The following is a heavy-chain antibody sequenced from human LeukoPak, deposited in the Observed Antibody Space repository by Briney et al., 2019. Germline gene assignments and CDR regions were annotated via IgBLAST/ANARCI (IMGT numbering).Heavy chain of an antibody. Sequence: GGSLRLSCAASGFTFSSCAMSWVRQAPGKGLEWVSAISGSGGSTYYADSVKGRFTISRDNSKNTLYLQMNSLRAEDTAVYYCAKEPEPPSSYYYDSSGFDGGWGQGTLVTVSS. D-gene: IGHD3-22*01. CDR1: GFTFSSCA. J-gene: IGHJ4*02. CDR2: ISGSGGST. V-gene: IGHV3-23*01. CDR3: AKEPEPPSSYYYDSSGFDGG.